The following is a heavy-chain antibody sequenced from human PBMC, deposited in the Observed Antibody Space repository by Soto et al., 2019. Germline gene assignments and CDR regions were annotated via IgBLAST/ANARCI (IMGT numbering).Heavy chain of an antibody. CDR1: GYSISRGDY. CDR2: IYHSGST. Sequence: SETLSLTCAVSGYSISRGDYWGWIRQPPGKGLEWIGSIYHSGSTYYNPSLKSRVTISVDTSKNQFSLKLSSVTAADTAVYYCARLLPRAHFDYWGQGTLVTVSS. V-gene: IGHV4-38-2*01. J-gene: IGHJ4*02. CDR3: ARLLPRAHFDY.